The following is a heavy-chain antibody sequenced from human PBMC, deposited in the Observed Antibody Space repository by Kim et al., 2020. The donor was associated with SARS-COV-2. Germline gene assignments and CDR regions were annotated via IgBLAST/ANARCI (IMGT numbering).Heavy chain of an antibody. CDR3: AREAILG. CDR2: SSSYI. V-gene: IGHV3-21*01. J-gene: IGHJ4*02. Sequence: SSSYIYYADSVKGRLTNSRDNAKNSLYLQMNSLRAEDTAVYYCAREAILGWGQGTLVTVSS.